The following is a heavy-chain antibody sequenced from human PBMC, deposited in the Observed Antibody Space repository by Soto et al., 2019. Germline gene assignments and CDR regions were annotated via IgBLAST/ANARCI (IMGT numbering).Heavy chain of an antibody. Sequence: QVQLVQSGAEVKKPGASVKVSCKASGYTFTSYGISWVRQAPGQGLEWMGWISAYNGNTKYAQKLQGRVTMTTDTSTRTAYMQLRRLRSDDTAVYYCATDAAIGMNDYWGQGTRVTVSS. CDR2: ISAYNGNT. J-gene: IGHJ4*02. CDR3: ATDAAIGMNDY. CDR1: GYTFTSYG. V-gene: IGHV1-18*01. D-gene: IGHD1-20*01.